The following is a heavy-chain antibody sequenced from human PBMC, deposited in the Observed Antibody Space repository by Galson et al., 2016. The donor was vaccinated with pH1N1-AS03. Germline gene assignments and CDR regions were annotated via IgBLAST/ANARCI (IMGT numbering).Heavy chain of an antibody. J-gene: IGHJ6*01. CDR3: TLLQEHL. CDR1: GFTFSSHA. Sequence: SLRLSCAASGFTFSSHAMTWVRQPPGKGLEWVSGISGSGGFTSYADSVKGRFTISRDNSKNTLFLQMSSLHQGPIGLPPGTLLQEHLWG. CDR2: ISGSGGFT. V-gene: IGHV3-23*01.